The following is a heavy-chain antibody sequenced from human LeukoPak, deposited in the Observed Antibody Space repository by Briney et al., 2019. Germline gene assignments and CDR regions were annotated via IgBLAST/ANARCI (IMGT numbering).Heavy chain of an antibody. CDR3: ARGTLYRGWSYYLDF. CDR1: GVSISSSNSY. J-gene: IGHJ4*02. D-gene: IGHD6-19*01. V-gene: IGHV4-39*07. CDR2: VYYSGTT. Sequence: SETLSLTCTVSGVSISSSNSYWGWIRQPPGKALEWIGSVYYSGTTSYNPSLKSRVTISVDMSENHFSLRLRSVTAADTAMYYCARGTLYRGWSYYLDFWGQGSQVTVSS.